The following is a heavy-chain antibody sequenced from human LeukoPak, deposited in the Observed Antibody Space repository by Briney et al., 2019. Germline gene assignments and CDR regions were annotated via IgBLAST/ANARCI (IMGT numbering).Heavy chain of an antibody. CDR2: ISGSGGST. V-gene: IGHV3-23*01. CDR1: GFTFSSYG. CDR3: ATHYYDSSGYYPFDY. D-gene: IGHD3-22*01. J-gene: IGHJ4*02. Sequence: GGSLRLSCAASGFTFSSYGMHWVRQAPGKGLEWVSAISGSGGSTYYADSVKGRFTISRDNSKNTLYLQMNSLRAEDTAVYYCATHYYDSSGYYPFDYWGQGTLVTVSS.